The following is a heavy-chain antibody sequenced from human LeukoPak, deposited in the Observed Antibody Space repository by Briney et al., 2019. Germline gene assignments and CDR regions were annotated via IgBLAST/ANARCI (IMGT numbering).Heavy chain of an antibody. J-gene: IGHJ4*02. CDR2: INHSGST. Sequence: PSKTLSLTCAVYGGSFSGYYWSWIRQPPGKGLEWIGEINHSGSTNYSPSLKSRVTISVDTSKNQFSLKLSSVTAADTAVYYCARGLKAARPFDYWGQGTLVTVSS. CDR1: GGSFSGYY. V-gene: IGHV4-34*01. D-gene: IGHD6-6*01. CDR3: ARGLKAARPFDY.